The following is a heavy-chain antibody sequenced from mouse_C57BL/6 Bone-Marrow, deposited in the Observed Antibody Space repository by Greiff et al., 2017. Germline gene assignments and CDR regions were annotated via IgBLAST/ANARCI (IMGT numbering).Heavy chain of an antibody. D-gene: IGHD1-1*01. Sequence: EVMLVESGGGLVQPGGSLKLSCAASGFTFSDYGMAWVRQAPRKGPEWVAFISNLAYSIYYADTVTGRFTISRENAKNTLYLEMSSLRSEDTAMYYCARHDGTVVATGDYYAMDYWGQGTSVTVSS. CDR3: ARHDGTVVATGDYYAMDY. CDR2: ISNLAYSI. J-gene: IGHJ4*01. CDR1: GFTFSDYG. V-gene: IGHV5-15*01.